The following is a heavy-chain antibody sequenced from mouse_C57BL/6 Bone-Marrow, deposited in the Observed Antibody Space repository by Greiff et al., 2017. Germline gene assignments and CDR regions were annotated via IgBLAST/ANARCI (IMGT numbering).Heavy chain of an antibody. J-gene: IGHJ3*01. CDR1: GFSLTSYG. CDR3: ASDWD. CDR2: IWRGGST. Sequence: VQLQESGPGLVQPSQCLSITCTASGFSLTSYGVHWVRQSPGKGLEWLGVIWRGGSTDYNAAFISRLSINKANSTCQVVFKMTSLEADDAAIDYCASDWDWGQGTLVTVSA. V-gene: IGHV2-2*01. D-gene: IGHD4-1*01.